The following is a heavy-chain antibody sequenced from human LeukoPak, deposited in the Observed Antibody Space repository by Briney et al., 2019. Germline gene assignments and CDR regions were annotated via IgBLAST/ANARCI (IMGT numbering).Heavy chain of an antibody. CDR2: ISGSGGST. V-gene: IGHV3-23*01. CDR3: AKIPFGEYTVDY. Sequence: QPGGSLRLSCAASGFTFSSYAMSWVRQAPGKGLEWVSAISGSGGSTYYADSAKGRFTISRDNSKNTLYLQMNSLRAEDTAVYYCAKIPFGEYTVDYWGQGTLVTVSS. J-gene: IGHJ4*02. CDR1: GFTFSSYA. D-gene: IGHD3-10*01.